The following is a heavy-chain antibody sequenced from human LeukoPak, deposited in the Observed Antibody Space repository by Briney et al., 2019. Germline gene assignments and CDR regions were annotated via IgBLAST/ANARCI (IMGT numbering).Heavy chain of an antibody. V-gene: IGHV3-23*01. D-gene: IGHD7-27*01. J-gene: IGHJ4*02. CDR1: GFTFSNYV. CDR3: TPLLGTNTLDY. CDR2: IGSSGAST. Sequence: PGGSLRLSCTASGFTFSNYVMTWVRQAPGKGLEVVSIIGSSGASTFYADSVKGRFTISRDNSKNTLNLQMNSLRAEDTAVYYCTPLLGTNTLDYWGQGAQVTVSS.